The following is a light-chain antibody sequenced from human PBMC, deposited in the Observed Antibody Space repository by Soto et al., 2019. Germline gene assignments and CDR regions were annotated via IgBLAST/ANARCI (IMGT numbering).Light chain of an antibody. CDR2: GAS. J-gene: IGKJ1*01. CDR1: QSVSNTY. V-gene: IGKV3-20*01. CDR3: QHYGSSPKWT. Sequence: EIVLTQSPGTLSLSPGERATLSCRASQSVSNTYLAWYQQKPGQAPRLLIYGASSRATGIPDRFSGSGSGTDFTLTISRLEPEYFAVYYCQHYGSSPKWTFGQGTKVEIK.